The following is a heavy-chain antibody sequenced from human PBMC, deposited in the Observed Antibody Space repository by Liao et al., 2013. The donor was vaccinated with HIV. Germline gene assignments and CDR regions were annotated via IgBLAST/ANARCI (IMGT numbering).Heavy chain of an antibody. CDR1: GGSISDGGNF. D-gene: IGHD3-16*01. J-gene: IGHJ4*02. Sequence: QIQLQESGSGLVKPSQTLSLTCAVSGGSISDGGNFWSWIRQPPGEGLEWIGDIYHNGSTYYNPSLESRVTISVDTSKKQFSLNLASLTAADTAVYYCARAPNWGSIDYWGRGPLVTVSS. CDR3: ARAPNWGSIDY. V-gene: IGHV4-30-2*01. CDR2: IYHNGST.